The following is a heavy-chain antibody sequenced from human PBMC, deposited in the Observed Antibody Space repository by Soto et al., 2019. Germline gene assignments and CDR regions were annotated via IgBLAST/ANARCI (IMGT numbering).Heavy chain of an antibody. D-gene: IGHD2-21*02. CDR3: GRDDLDVKGSARVVGTRPVGDL. V-gene: IGHV3-30*03. J-gene: IGHJ5*02. Sequence: QVQLAESGVGVVQPGRSLRLSCEASGFMFSLYDMHWVRQAPGKGLEWVPVIFSDGSKKYYADSVKDRLTISRDNSKITLHQQSDSVTHEDPGIYYCGRDDLDVKGSARVVGTRPVGDLWGRGTMVSDSS. CDR2: IFSDGSKK. CDR1: GFMFSLYD.